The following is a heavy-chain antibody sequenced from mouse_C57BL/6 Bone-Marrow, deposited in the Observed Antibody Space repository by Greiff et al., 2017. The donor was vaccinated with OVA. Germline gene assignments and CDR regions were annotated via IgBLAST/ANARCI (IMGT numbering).Heavy chain of an antibody. D-gene: IGHD2-3*01. CDR1: GYTFTSYW. J-gene: IGHJ2*01. CDR2: IDPSDSYT. V-gene: IGHV1-50*01. Sequence: QVQLQESGAELVKPGASVKLSCKASGYTFTSYWMQWVKQRPGQGLEWIGEIDPSDSYTNYNQKFKGKATLTVDTSSSTASMQLSSLTSEDSAVYDSAREWGWLLRWYFDDWGKGTTLTVSS. CDR3: AREWGWLLRWYFDD.